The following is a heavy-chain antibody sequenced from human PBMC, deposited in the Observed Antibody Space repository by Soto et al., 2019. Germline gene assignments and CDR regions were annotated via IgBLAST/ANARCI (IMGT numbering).Heavy chain of an antibody. CDR2: ISWNSGSI. Sequence: EVQLVESGGGLVQPGRSLRLSCAASGFTFDDYAMHWVRQAPEKGLEWVSGISWNSGSIGYADSVKGRFTISRDNAKNSLYLQMNSLRAEDTALYYCAKSLAAGSDYYYYYYMDVWGKGTTVTVSS. J-gene: IGHJ6*03. V-gene: IGHV3-9*01. D-gene: IGHD6-13*01. CDR1: GFTFDDYA. CDR3: AKSLAAGSDYYYYYYMDV.